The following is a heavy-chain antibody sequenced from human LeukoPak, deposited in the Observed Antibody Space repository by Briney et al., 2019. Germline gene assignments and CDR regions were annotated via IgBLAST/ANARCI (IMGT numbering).Heavy chain of an antibody. V-gene: IGHV1-58*01. J-gene: IGHJ5*02. Sequence: SVKVSCKASGFTFTSSAVQWVRQARGQRLEWIGWIVVGSGNTNYAQKFQERVTITRGMSTSTAYMELSSLRSEDTAVYYCAADRGCSGGSCYVRFDPWGQGTLVTVSS. CDR3: AADRGCSGGSCYVRFDP. CDR2: IVVGSGNT. CDR1: GFTFTSSA. D-gene: IGHD2-15*01.